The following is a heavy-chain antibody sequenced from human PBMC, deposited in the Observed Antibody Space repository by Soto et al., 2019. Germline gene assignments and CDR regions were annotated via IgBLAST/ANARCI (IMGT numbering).Heavy chain of an antibody. CDR2: ISGSGGST. Sequence: GGSLRLSCAASGFTFSSYAMSWVRQAPGKGLEWVSAISGSGGSTYYADSVKGRFTISRDNSKNTLYLQMNSLRAEDTAVYYCARHMVRGEAFDYWGQGTLVTVSS. D-gene: IGHD3-10*01. V-gene: IGHV3-23*01. CDR3: ARHMVRGEAFDY. CDR1: GFTFSSYA. J-gene: IGHJ4*02.